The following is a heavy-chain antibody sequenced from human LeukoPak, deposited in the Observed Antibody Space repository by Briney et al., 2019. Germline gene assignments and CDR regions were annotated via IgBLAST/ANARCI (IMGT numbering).Heavy chain of an antibody. CDR1: GYTFTGYY. CDR3: AEGSLVITKYYYYYMDV. CDR2: INPNSGGT. Sequence: ASVKVSCKASGYTFTGYYMHWVRQAPGQGLEWMGWINPNSGGTNYAQKFQGRVTMTRDTSISTAYMELSRLRSDDTAVYYCAEGSLVITKYYYYYMDVWGKGTTVTVSS. J-gene: IGHJ6*03. D-gene: IGHD2-21*01. V-gene: IGHV1-2*02.